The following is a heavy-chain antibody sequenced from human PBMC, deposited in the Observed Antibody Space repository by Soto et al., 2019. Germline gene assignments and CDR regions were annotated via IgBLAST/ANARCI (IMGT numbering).Heavy chain of an antibody. CDR2: ISYDGSNK. CDR3: ARDKLVGFFYYGMDV. Sequence: GGSLRLSCAASGFTFSSYAMHWVRQAPGKGLEWVAVISYDGSNKYYADSVKGRFTISRDNSKNTLYLQMNSLRADDTAVYYCARDKLVGFFYYGMDVWGQGTTVTVSS. D-gene: IGHD1-26*01. J-gene: IGHJ6*02. CDR1: GFTFSSYA. V-gene: IGHV3-30-3*01.